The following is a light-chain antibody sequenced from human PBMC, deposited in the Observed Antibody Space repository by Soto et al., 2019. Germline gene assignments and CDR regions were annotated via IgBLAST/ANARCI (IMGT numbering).Light chain of an antibody. CDR3: QQHGRSPGVT. J-gene: IGKJ4*01. V-gene: IGKV3-20*01. Sequence: DIVLTQSPDTLSLSPGERATLSCRASQSVNNRYFAWYPQMPGQAPRLLIFGASSRATGIPDRFSGSGSGTDFTLTISRLEPEDFAVYYCQQHGRSPGVTFGGGTKVEIK. CDR2: GAS. CDR1: QSVNNRY.